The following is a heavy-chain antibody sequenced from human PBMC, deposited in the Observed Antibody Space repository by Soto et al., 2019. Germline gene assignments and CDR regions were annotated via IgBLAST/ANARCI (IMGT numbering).Heavy chain of an antibody. J-gene: IGHJ6*02. CDR1: GGSVSNYY. CDR2: TNYSGST. Sequence: SETLSLTCTVSGGSVSNYYWTWIRRPPGKGLEWISYTNYSGSTDHSPSLKSRVTILLDTSKNQFSLRLISVTAADTAVYYCARLAPRYRIRDYNYHSLDFWGQGTTVTVSS. V-gene: IGHV4-59*02. CDR3: ARLAPRYRIRDYNYHSLDF. D-gene: IGHD1-20*01.